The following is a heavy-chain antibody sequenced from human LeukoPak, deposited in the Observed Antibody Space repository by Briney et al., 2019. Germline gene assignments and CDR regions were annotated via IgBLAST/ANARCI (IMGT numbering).Heavy chain of an antibody. CDR2: IKEDGTET. CDR3: AKEGRSLQTY. J-gene: IGHJ4*02. V-gene: IGHV3-7*03. D-gene: IGHD3-10*01. CDR1: GFMFSSNW. Sequence: PGGSLRLSCEASGFMFSSNWMSWVRLAPGKRLEWVANIKEDGTETYYVDSVKGRFTISRDNAKNSLYLQMNSLRVEDTAVYYCAKEGRSLQTYWGQGTLVTVSS.